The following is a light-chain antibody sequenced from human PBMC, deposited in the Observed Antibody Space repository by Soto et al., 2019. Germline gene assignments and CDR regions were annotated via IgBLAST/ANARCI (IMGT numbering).Light chain of an antibody. CDR1: QAINKY. J-gene: IGKJ1*01. Sequence: DIQMTQSPSSLPASVGDSVTITCRASQAINKYLNWYQHKAGQAPKLLIYGASSLHKGVPARFRGSGAGTFFTLTISSLQPEDFATYYCKQSYTTPGTFGRGTTVEIK. V-gene: IGKV1-39*01. CDR3: KQSYTTPGT. CDR2: GAS.